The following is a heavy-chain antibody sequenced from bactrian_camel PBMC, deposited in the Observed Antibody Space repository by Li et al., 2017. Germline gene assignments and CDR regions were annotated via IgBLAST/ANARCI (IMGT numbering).Heavy chain of an antibody. CDR1: GFQFSAYD. V-gene: IGHV3S40*01. D-gene: IGHD2*01. CDR3: AADLAYSSGGYPAD. CDR2: IHRGGTIT. Sequence: DVQLVESGGGLVRPGGSLRLSCAASGFQFSAYDMSWVRQAPGKGLEWISVIHRGGTITYYADSVKGRFTISRDDAKNALYLQLNSLNPEDTAMYYCAADLAYSSGGYPADWGQGTQVTVS. J-gene: IGHJ4*01.